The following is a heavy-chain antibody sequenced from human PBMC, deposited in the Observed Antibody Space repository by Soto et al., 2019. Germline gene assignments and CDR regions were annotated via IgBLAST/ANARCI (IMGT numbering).Heavy chain of an antibody. CDR3: ARDRAGSGSCDY. CDR1: GYTFTSYY. CDR2: VNPSGGST. V-gene: IGHV1-46*03. D-gene: IGHD3-10*01. Sequence: QVQLVQSGAEVKKPGASVKVSCKASGYTFTSYYMHWVRQAPGQGLEWKGIVNPSGGSTRYAQKFQGGVTMTTDASTSTVYMELSSLRSEDTAVYYCARDRAGSGSCDYWGQGTLVIVSS. J-gene: IGHJ4*02.